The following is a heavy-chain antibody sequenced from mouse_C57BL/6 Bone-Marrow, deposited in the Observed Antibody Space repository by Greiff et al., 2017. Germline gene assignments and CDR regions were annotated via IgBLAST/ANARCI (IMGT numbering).Heavy chain of an antibody. CDR3: ARGKIVRYFDD. CDR2: IHPSSGST. V-gene: IGHV1-64*01. J-gene: IGHJ2*01. Sequence: VQLQQPGAELVKPGASVKLSCKASGYTFTSYWMHWVKQRPGQGLEWIGMIHPSSGSTNYNEKFKSKATLTVDKSSSTAYMQLSSLTSEDSAVYYCARGKIVRYFDDWGQGTTLTVSS. CDR1: GYTFTSYW.